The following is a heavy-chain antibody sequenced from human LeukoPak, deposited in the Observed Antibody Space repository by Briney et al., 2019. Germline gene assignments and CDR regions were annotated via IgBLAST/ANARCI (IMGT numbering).Heavy chain of an antibody. J-gene: IGHJ4*02. V-gene: IGHV4-34*01. D-gene: IGHD6-13*01. Sequence: PSETLSLTCAVYGGSFSGYYWSWIRQPPGKGLEWIGEINHSGGTNYNPSLKSRVTISIDTSRNQFSLKLSSVTAADTAVYYCASGNWAAGTLDWWGQGTLVTVSS. CDR3: ASGNWAAGTLDW. CDR2: INHSGGT. CDR1: GGSFSGYY.